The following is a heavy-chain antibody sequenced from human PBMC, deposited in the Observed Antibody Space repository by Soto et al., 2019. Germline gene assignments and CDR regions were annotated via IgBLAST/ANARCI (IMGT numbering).Heavy chain of an antibody. CDR2: ISGSGGST. Sequence: GGSLRLSCAASGFTFSSYAMSWVRQAPGKGLEWVSAISGSGGSTYYADSVKGRFTISRDNSKNTLYLQMNSLRAEDTAVYYCAKGANLLLRFLEWLFCDYWGQGTLVTVSS. D-gene: IGHD3-3*01. V-gene: IGHV3-23*01. CDR3: AKGANLLLRFLEWLFCDY. J-gene: IGHJ4*02. CDR1: GFTFSSYA.